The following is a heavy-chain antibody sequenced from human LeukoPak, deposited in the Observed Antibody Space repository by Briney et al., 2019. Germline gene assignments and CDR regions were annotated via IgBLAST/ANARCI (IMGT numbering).Heavy chain of an antibody. J-gene: IGHJ2*01. CDR3: ARDNEWLVPSAYWYFDL. Sequence: SETLSLTCTVSGGSISSYYWSWIRQPAGKGLEWIGRIYTSGSTNYNPSLKSRVTMSVDTSKNQFSLKLSSVTAADTAVYYCARDNEWLVPSAYWYFDLWGRGTLVTVSS. CDR2: IYTSGST. D-gene: IGHD6-19*01. CDR1: GGSISSYY. V-gene: IGHV4-4*07.